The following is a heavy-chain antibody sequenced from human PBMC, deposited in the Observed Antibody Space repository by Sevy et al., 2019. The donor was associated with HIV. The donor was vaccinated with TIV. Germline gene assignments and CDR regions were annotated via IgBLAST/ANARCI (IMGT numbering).Heavy chain of an antibody. CDR1: GFLVSSSY. V-gene: IGHV3-53*01. J-gene: IGHJ6*02. CDR3: ARDKNAYYYGLDV. CDR2: FYTGSKT. Sequence: GGSLRLSCAVSGFLVSSSYMNWVRQAPGKGLEWVSVFYTGSKTDYADSVKGRFTMSRDNSKNTLYLQMNGLRAEDTAVYYCARDKNAYYYGLDVWGQGTTVTVSS.